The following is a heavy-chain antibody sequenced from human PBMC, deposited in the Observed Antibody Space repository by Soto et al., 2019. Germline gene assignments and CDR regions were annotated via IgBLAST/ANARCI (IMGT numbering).Heavy chain of an antibody. CDR3: ARDGTTSTYYDFWSGYWTGVFDP. J-gene: IGHJ5*02. Sequence: EVQLVESGGGLVQPGGSLRLSCAASGFTFSSYSMNWVRQAPGKRLEWVSYISSSSTIYYADSVKGRFTISRDNAKNSLYLQMNSLRAEDTAVYYCARDGTTSTYYDFWSGYWTGVFDPWGQGTLVTVSS. V-gene: IGHV3-48*01. CDR2: ISSSSTI. CDR1: GFTFSSYS. D-gene: IGHD3-3*01.